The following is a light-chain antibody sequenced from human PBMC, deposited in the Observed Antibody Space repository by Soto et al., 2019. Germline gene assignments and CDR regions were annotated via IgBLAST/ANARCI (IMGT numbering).Light chain of an antibody. Sequence: EIVMTQSPATLSVSPGERATLSCRASQSVSSNLAWYQQKPGQAPRLLIYGASTRATGIPARFSGSGSGTDFTLTISSLEPEDFAVYYCQQGSTFGQGTKVDIK. CDR3: QQGST. V-gene: IGKV3D-15*01. CDR1: QSVSSN. J-gene: IGKJ1*01. CDR2: GAS.